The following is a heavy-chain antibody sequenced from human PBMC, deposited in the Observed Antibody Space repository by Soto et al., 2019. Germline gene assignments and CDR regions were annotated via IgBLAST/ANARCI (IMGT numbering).Heavy chain of an antibody. CDR2: MNPNSSNT. CDR1: GYTFTRYD. CDR3: ARGRSYYDIWTGYYNPYYFGY. V-gene: IGHV1-8*01. Sequence: ASLKVSRKTSGYTFTRYDINWLRQTTRQGHEWKGWMNPNSSNTGYARKFQGRVTMTRNTSISTAYMELSSLRSEYTAVYYCARGRSYYDIWTGYYNPYYFGYWGQGTLVTVSS. D-gene: IGHD3-9*01. J-gene: IGHJ4*02.